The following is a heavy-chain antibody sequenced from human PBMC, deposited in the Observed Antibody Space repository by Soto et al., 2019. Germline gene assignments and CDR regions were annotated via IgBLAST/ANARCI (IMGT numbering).Heavy chain of an antibody. Sequence: GASVKVSCKASGYSFATYYLYWVRQAPGQRLEWMATINPSVGSTSYAQKFQGRITVTRDTATSTVYMELSSLRSEDTAVYYCARNFDYGDYGDFDYWGQGTLVTVSS. J-gene: IGHJ4*02. CDR2: INPSVGST. CDR1: GYSFATYY. CDR3: ARNFDYGDYGDFDY. D-gene: IGHD4-17*01. V-gene: IGHV1-46*01.